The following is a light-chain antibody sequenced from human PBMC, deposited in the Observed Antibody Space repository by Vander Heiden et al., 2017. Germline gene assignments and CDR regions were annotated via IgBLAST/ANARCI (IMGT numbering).Light chain of an antibody. CDR1: KLGDKY. J-gene: IGLJ2*01. CDR2: EDN. CDR3: QAGDSSSDVV. Sequence: SYELTQPPSVSVSPGQTASITCSGDKLGDKYACWYPQTPCHSPVLVFYEDNQRPAGIPGRFSGSNSGNTATLTISGTEAMDEADYYCQAGDSSSDVVFGGGTKLTVL. V-gene: IGLV3-1*01.